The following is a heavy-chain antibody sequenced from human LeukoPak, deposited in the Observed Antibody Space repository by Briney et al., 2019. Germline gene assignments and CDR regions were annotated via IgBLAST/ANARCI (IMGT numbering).Heavy chain of an antibody. CDR1: GGSISSGDYY. D-gene: IGHD2-2*01. J-gene: IGHJ5*02. Sequence: PSQTLSLTCTVSGGSISSGDYYWGWIRQPPGKGLEWIGYIYYSGSTYSNPSLKSRVTISVDTPKNQFSLKLSSVTAADTAVYYCARGVLVVPAAPNWFDPWGQGTLVTVSS. CDR2: IYYSGST. CDR3: ARGVLVVPAAPNWFDP. V-gene: IGHV4-30-4*01.